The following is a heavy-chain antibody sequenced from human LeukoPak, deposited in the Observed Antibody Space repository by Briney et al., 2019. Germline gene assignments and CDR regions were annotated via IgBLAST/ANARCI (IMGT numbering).Heavy chain of an antibody. Sequence: SETLSLTCTVSGGSMSSYYWSWIRQPPGKGLEWIGYIHYSGTTNYNPSLKTRVTMSLDTSKNQFSLKLSSVTAADTAVYYCARQKYFDYWGQGTLVTVSS. J-gene: IGHJ4*02. CDR2: IHYSGTT. V-gene: IGHV4-59*08. CDR3: ARQKYFDY. CDR1: GGSMSSYY.